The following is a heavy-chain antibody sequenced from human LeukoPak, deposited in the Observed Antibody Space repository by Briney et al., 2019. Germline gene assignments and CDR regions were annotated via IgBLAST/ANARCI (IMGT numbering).Heavy chain of an antibody. CDR2: IASSGLNT. J-gene: IGHJ3*01. CDR1: GFMFRDAA. Sequence: GGSLRLSCAASGFMFRDAAMTWVRQAPGRGLDWVSHIASSGLNTYYADSVKGWFTISRDNSKNTVSLQINSLRVEDTAIYYCARDIELSTWGLGTLVTVSS. CDR3: ARDIELST. V-gene: IGHV3-23*01. D-gene: IGHD5-12*01.